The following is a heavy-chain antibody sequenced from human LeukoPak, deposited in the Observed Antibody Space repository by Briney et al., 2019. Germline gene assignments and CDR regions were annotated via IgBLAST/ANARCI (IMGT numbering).Heavy chain of an antibody. CDR2: ISGTGSAV. J-gene: IGHJ6*03. D-gene: IGHD1-26*01. V-gene: IGHV3-23*01. CDR3: VKGSGTRYYFYYMDV. CDR1: GFSFITYA. Sequence: GGSRRLSCAASGFSFITYAMNWVRQAPGKGLEWVSGISGTGSAVGYADSVKGRFTVSRDTSKRTVYLQMSGLRVDDTAVYYCVKGSGTRYYFYYMDVWGKGTPVTVSS.